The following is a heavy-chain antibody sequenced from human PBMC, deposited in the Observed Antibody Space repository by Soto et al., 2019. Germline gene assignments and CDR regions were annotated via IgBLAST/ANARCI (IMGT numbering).Heavy chain of an antibody. CDR1: GFIFSDYY. CDR2: IRHDASGQ. D-gene: IGHD3-10*01. Sequence: EVHLVESGGGLVQPGGSLRLSCVASGFIFSDYYMSWVRQAPGKGLEWVANIRHDASGQYYLDSLKGRFTISRDNAQNSLYLQMNSVTTEDTAVYYCVRDEGTSTLPRGARTQLDYWGQGTLVSVSS. CDR3: VRDEGTSTLPRGARTQLDY. J-gene: IGHJ4*02. V-gene: IGHV3-7*01.